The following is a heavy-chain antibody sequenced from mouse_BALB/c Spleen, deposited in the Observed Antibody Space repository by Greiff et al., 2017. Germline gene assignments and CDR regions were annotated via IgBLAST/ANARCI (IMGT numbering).Heavy chain of an antibody. CDR1: GYSITSDYA. CDR2: ISYSGST. J-gene: IGHJ4*01. V-gene: IGHV3-2*02. D-gene: IGHD2-4*01. CDR3: ARSDYDGVMDD. Sequence: EVQLQESGPGLVKPSQSLSLTCTVTGYSITSDYAWNWIRQFPGNKLEWMGYISYSGSTSYNPSLKSRISITRDTSKNQFFLQLNSVTTEDTATYYCARSDYDGVMDDWGQGTSVTVSS.